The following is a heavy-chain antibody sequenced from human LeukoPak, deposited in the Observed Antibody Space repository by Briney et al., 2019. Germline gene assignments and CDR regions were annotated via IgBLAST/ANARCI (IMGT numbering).Heavy chain of an antibody. J-gene: IGHJ4*02. CDR2: ISWNSGTI. CDR1: GFTFDDYA. Sequence: AGGSLRLSCAASGFTFDDYAMQWVRQGPGKGLEWVSGISWNSGTIGYADSVKGRFTISRDNAKSSLYLQMNSLRAEDTALYYCAKDKGYSYGYFDYWGQGTLVTVSS. V-gene: IGHV3-9*01. D-gene: IGHD5-18*01. CDR3: AKDKGYSYGYFDY.